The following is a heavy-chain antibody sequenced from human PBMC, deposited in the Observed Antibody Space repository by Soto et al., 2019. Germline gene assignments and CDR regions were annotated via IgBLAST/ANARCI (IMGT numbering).Heavy chain of an antibody. Sequence: EVQLVESGGGLVQPGGSLRLSCATSGFIFSDHYMDWVRQAPGKGLEWVGRTKNKANSYTTEYATSVKGRFSILRDDSKNSLHLQMNSLNTEDTAVYYCVRWKAGAPEYWGQGSLVTVSS. V-gene: IGHV3-72*01. D-gene: IGHD6-19*01. CDR2: TKNKANSYTT. CDR1: GFIFSDHY. J-gene: IGHJ4*02. CDR3: VRWKAGAPEY.